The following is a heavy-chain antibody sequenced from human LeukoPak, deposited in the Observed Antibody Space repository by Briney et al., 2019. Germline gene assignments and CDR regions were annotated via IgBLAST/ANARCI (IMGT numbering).Heavy chain of an antibody. V-gene: IGHV1-2*02. Sequence: ASPKVSCKASGGTFSSYAISWVRQTPGQGLEWMGLINPNSGGTNYAQKFLGRVTMTRDTSISTAYMELSRLRSDDTAVYYCARALGSLGYCSSTSCYIFDYWGQGTLVTVSS. D-gene: IGHD2-2*02. CDR2: INPNSGGT. J-gene: IGHJ4*02. CDR3: ARALGSLGYCSSTSCYIFDY. CDR1: GGTFSSYA.